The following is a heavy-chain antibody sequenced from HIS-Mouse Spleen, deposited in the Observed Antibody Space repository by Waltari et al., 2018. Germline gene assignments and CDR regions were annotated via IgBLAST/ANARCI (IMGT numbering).Heavy chain of an antibody. Sequence: QVQLVQSGAEVKKPGASVKVSCKASGYTFTGYYMHWVRQAPGQGLEWMGWTNPNGGGTNYAQRFKGRVTRTRDTSISTAYMELSRLRSDDTAVYYCARVGLGIAFDIWGQGTMVTVSS. V-gene: IGHV1-2*02. D-gene: IGHD7-27*01. CDR1: GYTFTGYY. J-gene: IGHJ3*02. CDR2: TNPNGGGT. CDR3: ARVGLGIAFDI.